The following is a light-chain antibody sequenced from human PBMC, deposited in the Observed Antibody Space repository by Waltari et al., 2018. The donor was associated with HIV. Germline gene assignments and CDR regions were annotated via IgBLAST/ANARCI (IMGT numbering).Light chain of an antibody. CDR2: AAS. J-gene: IGKJ1*01. CDR1: QSISNY. V-gene: IGKV1-39*01. CDR3: QQSYSTPRT. Sequence: DIQMTQSPSSLSASVGDRVTITCRASQSISNYLNWYQQKPGKAPKVLISAASSLQGGVSSRFSGSGSGTDFTLTISSLQREDSATYYCQQSYSTPRTFGQGTKVEIK.